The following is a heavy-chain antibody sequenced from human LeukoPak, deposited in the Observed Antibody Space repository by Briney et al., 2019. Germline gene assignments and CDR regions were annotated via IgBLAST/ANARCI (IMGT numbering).Heavy chain of an antibody. J-gene: IGHJ4*02. D-gene: IGHD1-26*01. V-gene: IGHV4-59*01. CDR1: GGSISSYY. CDR2: IYYSGST. CDR3: ARDLDSALDY. Sequence: SETLSLTCTVSGGSISSYYWSWIRQPPGKGLEWIGYIYYSGSTNYNPSLESRVTISVDTSKNQFSLKLGSVTAADTAVYYCARDLDSALDYWGQGTLVTVSS.